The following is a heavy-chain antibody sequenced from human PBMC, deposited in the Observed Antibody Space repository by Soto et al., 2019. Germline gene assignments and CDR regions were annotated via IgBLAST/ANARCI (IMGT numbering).Heavy chain of an antibody. CDR3: ARFNSRSGTEYFDY. D-gene: IGHD6-19*01. CDR1: GGSITSGGIY. J-gene: IGHJ4*02. CDR2: IYHSGST. Sequence: QVKLQESGPGLVQPAQTLSLGCTVSGGSITSGGIYWSWLRQHPRQGLEWIGYIYHSGSTTYNPSLTSRVTISVDTSKNQFSLTVTSLTVADTAVYYCARFNSRSGTEYFDYWGQGTLVTVSS. V-gene: IGHV4-31*03.